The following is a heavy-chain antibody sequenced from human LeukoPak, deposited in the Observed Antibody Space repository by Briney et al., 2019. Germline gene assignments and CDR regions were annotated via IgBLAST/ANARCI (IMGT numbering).Heavy chain of an antibody. J-gene: IGHJ4*02. CDR1: GFTFSTHW. CDR3: ARDLSGVTGYTYGRGIDY. V-gene: IGHV3-74*01. D-gene: IGHD5-18*01. Sequence: GGSLRLSCAASGFTFSTHWMHWVRQAPGKGLVWVSRMNGDGSSTKYADSVKGRFTISRDNAKNTLYLQMNSLSTEDTAVYYCARDLSGVTGYTYGRGIDYWGQGTLVTVSS. CDR2: MNGDGSST.